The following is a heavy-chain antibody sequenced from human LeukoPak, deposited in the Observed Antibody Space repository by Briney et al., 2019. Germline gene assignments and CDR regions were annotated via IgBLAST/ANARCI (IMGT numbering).Heavy chain of an antibody. V-gene: IGHV1-18*01. CDR2: ISAYNGNT. D-gene: IGHD3-10*01. CDR1: GYTFTSYG. CDR3: ARVVRGVILEYYFDY. J-gene: IGHJ4*02. Sequence: ASVKVSCKASGYTFTSYGIGWVRQAPGQGLEWMGWISAYNGNTNYAQKLQGRVTMTTDTSTSTAYMELRSLRSDDTAVYYCARVVRGVILEYYFDYWGQGTLVTVSS.